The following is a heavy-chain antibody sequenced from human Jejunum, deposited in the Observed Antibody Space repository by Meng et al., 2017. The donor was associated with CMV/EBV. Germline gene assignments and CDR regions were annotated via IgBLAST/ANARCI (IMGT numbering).Heavy chain of an antibody. D-gene: IGHD3-22*01. CDR3: AKNRGNTDRSGSYWYFDL. CDR2: IDNSGTT. V-gene: IGHV4-31*02. CDR1: ISIRCCY. Sequence: ISIRCCYCTWVCQNPVQALEWLWVIDNSGTTFHNPSLKSRVTISLDTANNQFSLKLMSVTAADTAVYYCAKNRGNTDRSGSYWYFDLWGRGTLVTVSS. J-gene: IGHJ2*01.